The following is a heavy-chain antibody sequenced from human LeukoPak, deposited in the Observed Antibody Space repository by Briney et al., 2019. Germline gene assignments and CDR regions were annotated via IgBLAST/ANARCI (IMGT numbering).Heavy chain of an antibody. D-gene: IGHD2-2*01. CDR2: TYYRSTWYN. J-gene: IGHJ5*02. Sequence: SQTLSLTCAISGDSVSSNSVTWNWIRQSPSRGLEWLGRTYYRSTWYNDYAVSVRGRITVNPDTSENQFSLHLNSVTPEDTAVYYYARRLTQYDCFDPWGQGILVTVSS. V-gene: IGHV6-1*01. CDR1: GDSVSSNSVT. CDR3: ARRLTQYDCFDP.